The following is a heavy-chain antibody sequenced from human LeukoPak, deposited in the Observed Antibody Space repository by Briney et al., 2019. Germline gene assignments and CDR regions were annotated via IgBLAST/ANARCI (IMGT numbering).Heavy chain of an antibody. CDR3: AKETPFLGSGSVPGAFDI. D-gene: IGHD6-19*01. Sequence: SETLSLTCTVSGGSISSSSYYWGWIRQPPGKGLEWIGSIYYSGSTYYNPSLKSRVTISVDTSKNQFSLKLSSVTAADTAVYYCAKETPFLGSGSVPGAFDIWGQGTMVTVSS. CDR2: IYYSGST. V-gene: IGHV4-39*01. CDR1: GGSISSSSYY. J-gene: IGHJ3*02.